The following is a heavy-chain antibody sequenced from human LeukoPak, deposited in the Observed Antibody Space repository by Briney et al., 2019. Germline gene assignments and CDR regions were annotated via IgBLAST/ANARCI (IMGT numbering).Heavy chain of an antibody. D-gene: IGHD4-17*01. J-gene: IGHJ5*02. Sequence: SETLSLTCTVSGGPISTYQWSWIRQPPGKGLEWIGYIYYTGSTNYNPSLRSRVTISLDTSKNQFSLRVNSVTAADTAVYYCARRSTVTPNWFDPWGQGTLVTVSS. CDR1: GGPISTYQ. CDR3: ARRSTVTPNWFDP. CDR2: IYYTGST. V-gene: IGHV4-59*08.